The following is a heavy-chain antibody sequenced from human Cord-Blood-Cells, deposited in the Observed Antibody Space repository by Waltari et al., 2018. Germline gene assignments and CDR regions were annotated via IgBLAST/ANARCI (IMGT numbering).Heavy chain of an antibody. D-gene: IGHD3-3*01. CDR3: ARGGIFGVVISWYFDL. CDR2: IIPIFGTA. Sequence: QVQLVQSGAEVKKPGSSVKVPCKASGGTFSSYAISWVRQAPGQGLEGMGGIIPIFGTANYAQKFQGRVTITADESTSTAYMELSSLRSEDTAVYYCARGGIFGVVISWYFDLWGRGTLVTVSS. J-gene: IGHJ2*01. V-gene: IGHV1-69*01. CDR1: GGTFSSYA.